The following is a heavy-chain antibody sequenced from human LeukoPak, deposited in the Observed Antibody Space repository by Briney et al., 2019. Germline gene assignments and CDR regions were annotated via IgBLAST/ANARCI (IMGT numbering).Heavy chain of an antibody. V-gene: IGHV1-8*02. CDR3: ARGYSPTLRTTGNDY. CDR2: MNLNSGNT. D-gene: IGHD1-1*01. Sequence: GASVKVSCKASGYTFTSYGISWVRQAPGQGLEWMGWMNLNSGNTGYAQKFQGRVIMTRDTSINTAYLEFYSLRSEDTAVYYCARGYSPTLRTTGNDYWGQGTLVTVSS. CDR1: GYTFTSYG. J-gene: IGHJ4*02.